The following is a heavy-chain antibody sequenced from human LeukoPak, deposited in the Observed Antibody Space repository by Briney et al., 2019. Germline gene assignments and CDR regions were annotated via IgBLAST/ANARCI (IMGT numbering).Heavy chain of an antibody. CDR1: GGSISSSSYY. Sequence: SETLSLTCTVSGGSISSSSYYWGWIRQPPGKGLEWIGSMYFSGSTYYNPSLNSRVTMSVDTSMNQVFLRLTSVTAADTAVYYCARAISPQTIDAFDIWGQGTMVTVSS. V-gene: IGHV4-39*07. J-gene: IGHJ3*02. CDR3: ARAISPQTIDAFDI. CDR2: MYFSGST. D-gene: IGHD2-2*02.